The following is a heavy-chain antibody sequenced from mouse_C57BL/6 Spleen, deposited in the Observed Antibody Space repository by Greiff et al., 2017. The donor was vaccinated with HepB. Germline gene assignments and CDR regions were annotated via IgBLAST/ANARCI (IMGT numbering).Heavy chain of an antibody. CDR2: ILPGSGST. J-gene: IGHJ3*01. D-gene: IGHD1-1*01. CDR1: GYTFTGYW. Sequence: QVQLQQSGAELMKPGASVKLSCKATGYTFTGYWIEWVKQRPGHGLEWIGEILPGSGSTNYNEKFKGKATFTADTSSNTAYMQLSSLTTEDSAIYYCAREGYYYGSSYVALAYWGQGTLVTVSA. V-gene: IGHV1-9*01. CDR3: AREGYYYGSSYVALAY.